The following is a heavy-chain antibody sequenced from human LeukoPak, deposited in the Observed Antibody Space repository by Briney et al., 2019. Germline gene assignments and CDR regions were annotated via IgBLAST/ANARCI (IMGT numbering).Heavy chain of an antibody. J-gene: IGHJ4*02. D-gene: IGHD6-19*01. Sequence: GGSLRLSCAASGFTFSSYSMNWVRQAPGKGLEWVSSISSSSSYIYYADSVKGRFTISRDNAKNSLYLQMNSLRAEDTALYYCARDSRIAVAGTLDYWGQGTLVTVSS. CDR1: GFTFSSYS. CDR3: ARDSRIAVAGTLDY. V-gene: IGHV3-21*04. CDR2: ISSSSSYI.